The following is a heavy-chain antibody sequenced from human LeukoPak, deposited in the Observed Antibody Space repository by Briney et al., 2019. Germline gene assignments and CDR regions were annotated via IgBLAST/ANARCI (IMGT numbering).Heavy chain of an antibody. CDR3: ARDSERYCGGDCYSYFDY. CDR1: GFTFSSYA. J-gene: IGHJ4*02. D-gene: IGHD2-21*02. Sequence: GGSLRLSCAASGFTFSSYAMHWVRQAPGKGLEWVAVISYDGSNKYYADSVKGRFTISRDNSKNTLYLQMNCLRAEDTAVYYCARDSERYCGGDCYSYFDYWGQGTLVTVSS. CDR2: ISYDGSNK. V-gene: IGHV3-30-3*01.